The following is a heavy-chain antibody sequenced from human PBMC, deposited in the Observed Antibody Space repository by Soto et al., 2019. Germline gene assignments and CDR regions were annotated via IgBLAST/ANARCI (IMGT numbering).Heavy chain of an antibody. Sequence: GESLKISCKGSGYSFTSYWIGWVRQMPGKGLEWMGIIYPGDSDTRYSPSFQGQVTISADKSISTAYLQWSSLKASDTAMYYCARKVFGVLSNYGLAVWAQGITDPLSS. CDR1: GYSFTSYW. J-gene: IGHJ6*02. CDR3: ARKVFGVLSNYGLAV. V-gene: IGHV5-51*01. CDR2: IYPGDSDT. D-gene: IGHD3-3*01.